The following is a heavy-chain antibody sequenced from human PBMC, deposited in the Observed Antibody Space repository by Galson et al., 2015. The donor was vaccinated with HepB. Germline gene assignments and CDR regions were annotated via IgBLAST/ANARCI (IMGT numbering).Heavy chain of an antibody. CDR2: ISSSSSYI. D-gene: IGHD6-6*01. CDR3: ARDSSIAAPWGWFDP. J-gene: IGHJ5*02. CDR1: GFTFSDYY. V-gene: IGHV3-11*06. Sequence: SLRLSCAASGFTFSDYYMSWIRQAPGKGLEWVSYISSSSSYIYYADSVKGRFTISRDNAKNSLYLQMNNLRAEDTAVYYCARDSSIAAPWGWFDPWGQGTLVTVSS.